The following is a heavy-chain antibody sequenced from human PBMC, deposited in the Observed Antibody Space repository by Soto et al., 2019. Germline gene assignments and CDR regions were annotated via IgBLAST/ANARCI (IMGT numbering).Heavy chain of an antibody. CDR3: ARGWYYFDF. J-gene: IGHJ4*02. CDR2: IYYGGTP. CDR1: VEPMPGGYY. Sequence: SDPLSLTCHVSVEPMPGGYYWDWIRESPGKGLEWIGSIYYGGTPYYNPSLRSRLAISIDTSKNQFSLRLSTVTAADTALYYCARGWYYFDFWGQGTLVTVSS. D-gene: IGHD2-15*01. V-gene: IGHV4-38-2*02.